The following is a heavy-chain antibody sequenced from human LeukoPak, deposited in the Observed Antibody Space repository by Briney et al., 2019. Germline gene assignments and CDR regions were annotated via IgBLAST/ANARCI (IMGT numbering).Heavy chain of an antibody. CDR3: AREGRKGPIDY. J-gene: IGHJ4*02. Sequence: SETLSLTRTVSGGSISSGGYYWSWIRQHPGKGLEWIGYIYYSGSTYYNPSLKSRVTISVDTSKNQFSLKLSSVTAADTAVYYCAREGRKGPIDYWGQGTLVTVSS. CDR2: IYYSGST. V-gene: IGHV4-31*03. CDR1: GGSISSGGYY.